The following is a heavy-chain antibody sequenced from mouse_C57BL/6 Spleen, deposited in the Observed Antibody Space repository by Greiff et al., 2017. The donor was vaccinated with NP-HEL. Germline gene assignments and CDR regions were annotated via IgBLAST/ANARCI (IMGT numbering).Heavy chain of an antibody. Sequence: QVQLQQPGAELVKPGASVKLSCKASGYTFTSYWMHWVKQRPGQGLEWIGMIHPNSGSTNYNEKFKSKATLTVDKSSSTAYMQLSSLTYEDSAVYYCARAGGTLYAMDYWGQGTSVTVSS. CDR1: GYTFTSYW. V-gene: IGHV1-64*01. CDR2: IHPNSGST. J-gene: IGHJ4*01. D-gene: IGHD2-14*01. CDR3: ARAGGTLYAMDY.